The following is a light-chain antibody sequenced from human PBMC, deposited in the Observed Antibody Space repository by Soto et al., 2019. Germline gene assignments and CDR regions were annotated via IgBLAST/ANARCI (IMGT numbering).Light chain of an antibody. CDR3: QQYNSYPWT. CDR1: QSISSW. J-gene: IGKJ1*01. Sequence: DIQMTQSPSTLSASVGDRVTITCRASQSISSWLAWYQQKPGTAPKLLIYKASSLEIGVPSRFSGSGSGTEFTLTISSLQPDDFATYYCQQYNSYPWTFGQGTKVETK. CDR2: KAS. V-gene: IGKV1-5*03.